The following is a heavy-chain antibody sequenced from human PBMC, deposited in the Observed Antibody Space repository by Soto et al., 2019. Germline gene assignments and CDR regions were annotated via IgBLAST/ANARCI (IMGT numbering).Heavy chain of an antibody. CDR1: GFTFSSYS. J-gene: IGHJ5*02. D-gene: IGHD3-9*01. CDR2: ISSSSYI. V-gene: IGHV3-21*01. CDR3: ARCYDILTAEDNWFDP. Sequence: GGSLRLSCAASGFTFSSYSMNWVRQAPGKGLEWVSSISSSSYIYYADSVKGRFTISRDNAKNSLYLQMNSLRAEDTAVYYCARCYDILTAEDNWFDPWGQGTLVTVSS.